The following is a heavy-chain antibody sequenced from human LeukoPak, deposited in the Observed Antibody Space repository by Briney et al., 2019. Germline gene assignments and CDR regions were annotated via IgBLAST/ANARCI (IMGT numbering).Heavy chain of an antibody. D-gene: IGHD5/OR15-5a*01. Sequence: SETLSLTCTVSGGSISSYYWSWIRQPPGKGLEWIGYIYYSGSTNSNPSLKSRVTISVDTSKNQFSLKLSSGTAADTAVYYCASALRFGWFDPWGQGTLVTVSS. CDR1: GGSISSYY. CDR3: ASALRFGWFDP. J-gene: IGHJ5*02. CDR2: IYYSGST. V-gene: IGHV4-59*01.